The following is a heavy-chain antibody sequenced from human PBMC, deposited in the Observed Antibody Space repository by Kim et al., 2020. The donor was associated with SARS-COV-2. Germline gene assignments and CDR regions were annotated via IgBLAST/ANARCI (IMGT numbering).Heavy chain of an antibody. J-gene: IGHJ3*02. CDR2: IYPGDSDT. Sequence: GESLKISCKGSGYSFTSYWIGWVRQMPGKGLEWMGIIYPGDSDTRYSPSFQGQVTISADKSISTAYLQWSSLKASDTAMYYCARLRSQQLVPADAFDIWGQGTMVTVSS. CDR1: GYSFTSYW. D-gene: IGHD6-13*01. V-gene: IGHV5-51*01. CDR3: ARLRSQQLVPADAFDI.